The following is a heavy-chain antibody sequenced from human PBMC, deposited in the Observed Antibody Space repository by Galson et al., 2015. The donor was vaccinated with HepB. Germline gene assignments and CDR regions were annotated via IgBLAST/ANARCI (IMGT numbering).Heavy chain of an antibody. Sequence: SLRLSCAASGFTLSDYAMNWVRQAPGKGLEWVSAIIGTGRSTYYADSVKGRFTVSRDNSKNTLSLQMNSLRAEDTAIYYCAKRGRGSSGSYGFDSWGQGTLVAVSS. CDR1: GFTLSDYA. V-gene: IGHV3-23*01. CDR3: AKRGRGSSGSYGFDS. D-gene: IGHD3-22*01. CDR2: IIGTGRST. J-gene: IGHJ4*02.